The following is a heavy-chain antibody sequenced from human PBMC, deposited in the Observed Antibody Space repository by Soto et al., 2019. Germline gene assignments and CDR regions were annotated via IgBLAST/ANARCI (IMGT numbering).Heavy chain of an antibody. CDR1: GGTFGSYA. D-gene: IGHD5-12*01. J-gene: IGHJ6*02. Sequence: VASVKVSCKASGGTFGSYAISWVRQAPGQGLEWMGGIIPIFGTANYAQKFQGRVTITADESTSTAYMELSSLRSEDTAVYYCARQGYSGYENYYYGMDVWGQGTTVTVSS. CDR2: IIPIFGTA. V-gene: IGHV1-69*13. CDR3: ARQGYSGYENYYYGMDV.